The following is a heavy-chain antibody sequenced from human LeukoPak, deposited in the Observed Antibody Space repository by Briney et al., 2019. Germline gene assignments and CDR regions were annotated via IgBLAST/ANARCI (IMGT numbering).Heavy chain of an antibody. CDR2: INHSGST. J-gene: IGHJ4*02. Sequence: SETLSLTCAVYGGSFSGYYWSWIRQPPGKGLEWIGEINHSGSTNYNPSLKSRVTISVDTSKNQFSLKLSSVTAADTAVYYCARDFCGGSCWVDYWGQGTLVTVSS. CDR3: ARDFCGGSCWVDY. D-gene: IGHD2-15*01. V-gene: IGHV4-34*01. CDR1: GGSFSGYY.